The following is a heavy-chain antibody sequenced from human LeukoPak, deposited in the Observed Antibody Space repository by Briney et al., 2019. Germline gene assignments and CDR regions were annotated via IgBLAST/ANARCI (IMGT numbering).Heavy chain of an antibody. Sequence: GGSLRLSCAASGFTFDDYAMHWVRQAPGKGLEWVSGISWNSGSIGYADSVEGRFTISRDNAKNSLYLQMNSLRAEDTALYYCASRPPDDAFDIWGQGTMVTVSS. V-gene: IGHV3-9*01. CDR3: ASRPPDDAFDI. J-gene: IGHJ3*02. CDR2: ISWNSGSI. CDR1: GFTFDDYA.